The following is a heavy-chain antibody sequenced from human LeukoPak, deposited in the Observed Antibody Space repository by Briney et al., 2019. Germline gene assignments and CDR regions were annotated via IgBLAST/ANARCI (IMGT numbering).Heavy chain of an antibody. J-gene: IGHJ6*03. V-gene: IGHV4-4*07. Sequence: SETLSLTCTVSGGSISSYYWSWIRQPAGKGLEWIGRIYTSGSTNYNPSLKSRVTMSVDTSKNQFSLKLSSVTAADTAVYYCARAVGSGSFQTYYYYMDVWGKGTTVTISS. CDR2: IYTSGST. CDR1: GGSISSYY. CDR3: ARAVGSGSFQTYYYYMDV. D-gene: IGHD3-10*01.